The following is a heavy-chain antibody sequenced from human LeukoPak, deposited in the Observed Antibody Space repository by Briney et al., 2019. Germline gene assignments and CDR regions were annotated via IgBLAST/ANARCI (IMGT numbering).Heavy chain of an antibody. CDR2: ISWNSGSI. V-gene: IGHV3-9*01. Sequence: GGSLRLSCVASGFPFSTYGMHWVRQAPGKGLEWVSGISWNSGSIGYADSVKGRFTISRDNAKNSLYLQMNSLRAEDTALYYCAKDRHAMVRGVSSDYWGQGTLVTVSS. D-gene: IGHD3-10*01. J-gene: IGHJ4*02. CDR3: AKDRHAMVRGVSSDY. CDR1: GFPFSTYG.